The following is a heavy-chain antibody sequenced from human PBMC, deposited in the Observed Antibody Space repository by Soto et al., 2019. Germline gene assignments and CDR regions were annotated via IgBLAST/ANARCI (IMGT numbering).Heavy chain of an antibody. CDR1: GYTFPTST. J-gene: IGHJ4*02. CDR2: IKAYSGNT. V-gene: IGHV1-18*01. Sequence: QLPLVQSGAEAKQPGASVKVSCKASGYTFPTSTISWVRQAPGQGLEWMGWIKAYSGNTNYAQKLQGRVTMTTDTSTNTAYMELRSLTTDDTAIYYCAIADYGDDDYWGQGTLVTVSS. D-gene: IGHD4-17*01. CDR3: AIADYGDDDY.